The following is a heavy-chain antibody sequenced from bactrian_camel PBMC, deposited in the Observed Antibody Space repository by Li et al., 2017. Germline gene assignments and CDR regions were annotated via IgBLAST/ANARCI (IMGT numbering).Heavy chain of an antibody. D-gene: IGHD7*01. CDR2: IEDDGRI. V-gene: IGHV3S26*01. CDR3: ATESWQSDEWYTAAPGPWHPLCDFGY. CDR1: GYAVHSDC. Sequence: HVQLVESGGGSVQAGESLRLSCAAFGYAVHSDCMAWFRQAPGKEREGVTAIEDDGRISYTESVKGRFTVSRAGNVLYLQMNNLTPEDTAIYYCATESWQSDEWYTAAPGPWHPLCDFGYWGQGTQVTVS. J-gene: IGHJ6*01.